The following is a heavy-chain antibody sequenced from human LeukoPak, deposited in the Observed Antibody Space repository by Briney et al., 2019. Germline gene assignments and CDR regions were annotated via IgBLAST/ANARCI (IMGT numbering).Heavy chain of an antibody. CDR2: ISNSGSTI. D-gene: IGHD6-19*01. CDR1: GFTFSDYY. V-gene: IGHV3-11*04. Sequence: GGSLRLSCAASGFTFSDYYMSWIRQAPGKGLEWVSYISNSGSTIYYADSVKGRFTISRDNAKNSLYLQMNSLRVEDTAVYYCVIAAAAWDSSCWFSFDYWGQGTLVTVSS. J-gene: IGHJ4*02. CDR3: VIAAAAWDSSCWFSFDY.